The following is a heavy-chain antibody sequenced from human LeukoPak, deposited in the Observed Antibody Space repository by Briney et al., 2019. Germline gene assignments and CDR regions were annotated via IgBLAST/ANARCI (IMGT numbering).Heavy chain of an antibody. Sequence: PSETLSLTCSVSGGSISSRTYYWGWIRQPPGKGLEWIGSFYYSGSTYYNPSLKSRVTISVDTSKNQFSLKLSSVTAADTAVYYCASASYYYDSSGYWNDWYFDLWGRGTLVTVSS. J-gene: IGHJ2*01. V-gene: IGHV4-39*07. CDR3: ASASYYYDSSGYWNDWYFDL. CDR1: GGSISSRTYY. D-gene: IGHD3-22*01. CDR2: FYYSGST.